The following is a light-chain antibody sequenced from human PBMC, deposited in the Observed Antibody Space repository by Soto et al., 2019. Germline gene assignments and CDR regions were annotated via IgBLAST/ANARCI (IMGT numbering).Light chain of an antibody. J-gene: IGLJ2*01. CDR3: CSYAGSGIVV. V-gene: IGLV2-23*02. Sequence: QSALTQPASVSGSPGQSITISCTGTSSDVGNYNLVSCYQQHPGKVPKVMIYEVTKRPSGVSNRFSGSKSGNTASLTIAGLQAEDEADYYCCSYAGSGIVVFGGGTKLTVL. CDR2: EVT. CDR1: SSDVGNYNL.